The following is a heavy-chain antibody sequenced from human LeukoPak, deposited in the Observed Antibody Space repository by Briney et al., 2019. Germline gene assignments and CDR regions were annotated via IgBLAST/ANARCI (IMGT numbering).Heavy chain of an antibody. J-gene: IGHJ6*04. V-gene: IGHV3-21*04. CDR3: AKITAVAGGYYYYGMDV. Sequence: GGSLRLSCAASGFTFSSYSMNWVRQAPGKGLEWVSSISSSSSYIYYADSVKGRFTISRDNSKNTLYLQMNSLRAEDTAVYYCAKITAVAGGYYYYGMDVWGKGTTVTVSS. CDR1: GFTFSSYS. CDR2: ISSSSSYI. D-gene: IGHD6-19*01.